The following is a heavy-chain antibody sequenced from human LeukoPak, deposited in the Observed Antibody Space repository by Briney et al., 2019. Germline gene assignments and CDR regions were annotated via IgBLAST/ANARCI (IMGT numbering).Heavy chain of an antibody. CDR2: ISYDGTNK. V-gene: IGHV3-30*18. CDR1: GFTFINYG. D-gene: IGHD4-17*01. J-gene: IGHJ4*02. CDR3: ANYGDYQDFDY. Sequence: GGSLRLSCAASGFTFINYGMHWVRQAPGKGLVWVAVISYDGTNKYYADSVKGRFTISRDNSKNTLYLQMNSLKTDDTAVYYCANYGDYQDFDYWGQGTPVTVSS.